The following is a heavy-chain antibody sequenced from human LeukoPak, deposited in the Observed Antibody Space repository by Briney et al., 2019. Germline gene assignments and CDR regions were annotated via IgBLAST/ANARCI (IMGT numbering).Heavy chain of an antibody. CDR3: ASINWSRSYFDY. CDR2: IFYSGSA. J-gene: IGHJ4*02. CDR1: GSSVSSGYY. V-gene: IGHV4-38-2*01. Sequence: SETLSLTCAVSGSSVSSGYYWGWIRQPPGKGLEWIVSIFYSGSAYYNPSLKSRVTISLDTSKNQFSLKLRSVTATDTAVYYCASINWSRSYFDYWGQGTLVTVSS. D-gene: IGHD1-1*01.